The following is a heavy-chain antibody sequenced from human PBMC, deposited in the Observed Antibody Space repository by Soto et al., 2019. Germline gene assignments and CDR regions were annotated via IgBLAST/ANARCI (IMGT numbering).Heavy chain of an antibody. D-gene: IGHD4-17*01. CDR1: GASIITDNYF. Sequence: AETLSLTCTVSGASIITDNYFWVWIRQSPRRGLELIGSISYSGRTYDNPSLQSRVTISIDASKNQFSLKLTSVTTADTAVYYCARRRASDYGGNHHPYYFDRWGQGALVTVSS. CDR3: ARRRASDYGGNHHPYYFDR. V-gene: IGHV4-39*01. CDR2: ISYSGRT. J-gene: IGHJ4*02.